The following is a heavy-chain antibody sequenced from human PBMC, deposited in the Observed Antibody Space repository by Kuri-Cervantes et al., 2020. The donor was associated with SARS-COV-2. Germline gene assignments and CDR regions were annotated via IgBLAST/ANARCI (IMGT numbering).Heavy chain of an antibody. Sequence: GESLKISCAASGFTFNSYALSWVRQAPGKGLEWVSAMSGSGASTYYAVSVKGRFTVSRDNPKNMFYLQMNSLRADDTAVYYCARVRYYYDRSGSHRYMDVWGKGTTVTVSS. D-gene: IGHD3-22*01. J-gene: IGHJ6*03. CDR1: GFTFNSYA. CDR2: MSGSGAST. CDR3: ARVRYYYDRSGSHRYMDV. V-gene: IGHV3-23*01.